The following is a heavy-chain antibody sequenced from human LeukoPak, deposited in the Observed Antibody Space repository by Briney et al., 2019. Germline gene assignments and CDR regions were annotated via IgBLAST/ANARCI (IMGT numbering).Heavy chain of an antibody. CDR1: GGSISSYS. V-gene: IGHV4-4*07. Sequence: SETLSLTCSVSGGSISSYSWSWIRLPAGKGLEWIGRISTSGSTDYNPSLRSRLTISLDTSTNHFSLKLTSVTAADTAVYYCARQQLKTMASFDSWGQGTLVTVSS. D-gene: IGHD4/OR15-4a*01. CDR3: ARQQLKTMASFDS. J-gene: IGHJ4*02. CDR2: ISTSGST.